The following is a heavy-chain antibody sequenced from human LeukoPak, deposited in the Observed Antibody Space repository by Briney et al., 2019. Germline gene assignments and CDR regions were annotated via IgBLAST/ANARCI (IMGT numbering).Heavy chain of an antibody. D-gene: IGHD5-12*01. CDR2: ISNGGHHT. V-gene: IGHV3-23*01. CDR3: AKVISSYSGYDSY. Sequence: GGSLRLSCAASGISFNNYGMSWVRQAPGKGLEWVSSISNGGHHTYYADSVRGRFTISRDNSKSTLYLQMDSLRAADTAVYYCAKVISSYSGYDSYWGQGTLVTVSS. J-gene: IGHJ4*02. CDR1: GISFNNYG.